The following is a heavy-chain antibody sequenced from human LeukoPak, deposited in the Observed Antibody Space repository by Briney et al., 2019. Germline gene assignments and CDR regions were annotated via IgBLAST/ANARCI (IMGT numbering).Heavy chain of an antibody. CDR1: GGSISSHY. V-gene: IGHV4-59*11. D-gene: IGHD5-24*01. CDR2: IYYSGST. J-gene: IGHJ4*02. Sequence: SETLSLTCTVSGGSISSHYWSWIRQPPGKGLEWIGYIYYSGSTNYNPSLKSRVTISVDTSKNQFSLKLSSVTAADTAVYYCAREQREFDYWGQGTLVTVSS. CDR3: AREQREFDY.